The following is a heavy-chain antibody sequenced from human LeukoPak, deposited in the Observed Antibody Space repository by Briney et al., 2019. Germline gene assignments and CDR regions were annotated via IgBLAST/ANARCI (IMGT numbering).Heavy chain of an antibody. CDR3: AREGGRKAVAGTRSPYH. J-gene: IGHJ4*02. CDR1: GGTFSSYT. CDR2: IIPILGIA. Sequence: SVKVSCKASGGTFSSYTISWVRQAPGLGLEWMGRIIPILGIANYAQKFQGRVTITADKSTSTAYMELSSLRSEDTAVYYCAREGGRKAVAGTRSPYHWGQGTLVTVSS. V-gene: IGHV1-69*04. D-gene: IGHD6-19*01.